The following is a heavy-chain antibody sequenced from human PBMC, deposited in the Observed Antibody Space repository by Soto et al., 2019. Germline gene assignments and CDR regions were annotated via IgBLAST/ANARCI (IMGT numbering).Heavy chain of an antibody. D-gene: IGHD2-21*02. V-gene: IGHV3-30*18. CDR1: RFTFSGYG. Sequence: QVQLVESGGGVVQPGRSLRLSCAASRFTFSGYGMHWVRQAPGKGLEWAAVISYDGSNKFYADSVKGRFTISRDNSKNTLYLQMNSLRAEDTAVYYCAKGGRAYCGGDCRYYFDYWGQGTLVTVSS. J-gene: IGHJ4*02. CDR3: AKGGRAYCGGDCRYYFDY. CDR2: ISYDGSNK.